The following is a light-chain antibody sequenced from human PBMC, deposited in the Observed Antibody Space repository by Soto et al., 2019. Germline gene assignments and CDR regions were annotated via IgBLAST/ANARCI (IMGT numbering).Light chain of an antibody. Sequence: ETVLTQSPARLSLSQGERATLSCRAGQSVSDYLAWYQQKPGQAPRLLISETSNRATGIPGRFSGSGSGTDVTLTISSLEPEDFAVYYCQHHSNWLRTFGGGTKVDIK. J-gene: IGKJ4*01. CDR1: QSVSDY. CDR3: QHHSNWLRT. V-gene: IGKV3-11*01. CDR2: ETS.